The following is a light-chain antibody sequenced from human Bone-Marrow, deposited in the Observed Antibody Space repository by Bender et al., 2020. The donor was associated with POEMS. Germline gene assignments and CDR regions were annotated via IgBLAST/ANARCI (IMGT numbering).Light chain of an antibody. CDR3: SSYTSSSTVL. J-gene: IGLJ2*01. CDR2: SNY. CDR1: DSNFGGNN. Sequence: QSVLTQPPSASGTPGQSVIISCSGTDSNFGGNNVNWYQHLPGTAPRLVVYSNYQRPSGISNRFSGSKSGNTASLTISGLQAEDEADYYCSSYTSSSTVLFGGGTKVTVL. V-gene: IGLV1-44*01.